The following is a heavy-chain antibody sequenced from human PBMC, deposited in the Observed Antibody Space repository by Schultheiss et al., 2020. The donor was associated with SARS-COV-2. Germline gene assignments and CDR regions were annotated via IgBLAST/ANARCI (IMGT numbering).Heavy chain of an antibody. CDR2: ISSGGGST. CDR1: GFTFSSYA. D-gene: IGHD1-26*01. Sequence: GGSLRLSCAASGFTFSSYAMSWVRQAPGKGLEWVSAISSGGGSTYYPDSVKGRFTISRDNSKNTLYLQMNTLRADDTAVYYCAKSLASDWDTDALDVWGQGTMVTVSS. CDR3: AKSLASDWDTDALDV. V-gene: IGHV3-23*01. J-gene: IGHJ3*01.